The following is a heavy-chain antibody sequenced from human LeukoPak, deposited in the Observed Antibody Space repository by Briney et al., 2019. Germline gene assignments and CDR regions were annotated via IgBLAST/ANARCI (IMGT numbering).Heavy chain of an antibody. CDR2: ISGSGGST. CDR1: GFTFSSYA. Sequence: PGGSLRLSCAASGFTFSSYAMSWVRQAPGKGLEWVSAISGSGGSTYYADSVKGRFTISRDNAKNSLYLQMNSLRAEDTAVYYCAKNYYDSSGVFDYWGQGTLVTVSS. J-gene: IGHJ4*02. V-gene: IGHV3-23*01. D-gene: IGHD3-22*01. CDR3: AKNYYDSSGVFDY.